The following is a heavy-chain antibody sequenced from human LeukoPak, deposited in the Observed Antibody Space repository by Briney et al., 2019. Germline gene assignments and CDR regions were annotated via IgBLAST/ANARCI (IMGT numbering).Heavy chain of an antibody. V-gene: IGHV3-7*01. CDR3: ARDPSSLRDSYDY. Sequence: GGSLRLSCAASGFTSRSYWMNWVRQAPGKRLEWVANIKEDGSEKNYVDSVKGRFTISRDNAKNTLFLQMSSLRVDDTAVYYCARDPSSLRDSYDYWGQGTLVTVSS. CDR1: GFTSRSYW. CDR2: IKEDGSEK. J-gene: IGHJ4*02.